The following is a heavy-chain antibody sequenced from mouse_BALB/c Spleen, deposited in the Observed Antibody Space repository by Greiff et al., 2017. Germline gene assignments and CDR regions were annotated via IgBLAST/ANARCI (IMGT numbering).Heavy chain of an antibody. Sequence: VQLQQPGAELVKPGAPVKLSCKASGYTFTSYWMNWVKQRPGRGLEWIGRIDPSDSETHYNQKFKDKATLTVDKSSSTAYIQLSSLTSEDSAVYYCALLRHYAMDYWGQGTSVTVSS. CDR1: GYTFTSYW. CDR2: IDPSDSET. D-gene: IGHD1-1*01. V-gene: IGHV1-69*02. CDR3: ALLRHYAMDY. J-gene: IGHJ4*01.